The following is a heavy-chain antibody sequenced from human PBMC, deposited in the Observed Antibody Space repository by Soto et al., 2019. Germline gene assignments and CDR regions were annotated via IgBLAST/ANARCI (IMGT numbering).Heavy chain of an antibody. CDR3: ARARSIAARYYFDY. J-gene: IGHJ4*02. V-gene: IGHV1-8*01. CDR2: MNTNSGNT. CDR1: GYTFTSYD. D-gene: IGHD6-6*01. Sequence: QVQLVQSGAEVKKPAASVKVSCKASGYTFTSYDINWVRQATGQGLEWMGWMNTNSGNTGYAQKFQGRVTMTRNTSISTAYLEMSSLRSADTAVYYCARARSIAARYYFDYWGQGTLVTVSS.